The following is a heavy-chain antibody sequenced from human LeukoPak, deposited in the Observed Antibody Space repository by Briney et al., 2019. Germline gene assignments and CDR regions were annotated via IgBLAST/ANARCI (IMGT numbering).Heavy chain of an antibody. V-gene: IGHV4-30-2*01. CDR1: GGSISSGGYS. CDR3: ARAGCSGGSCYSRYFDL. Sequence: SQTLSLTCAVSGGSISSGGYSWSWIRQPPGKGLEWIGYIYHSGSTYYDPSLKSRVTISVDRSKNQFSLKLSSVTAADTAVYYCARAGCSGGSCYSRYFDLWGRGTLVTVSS. D-gene: IGHD2-15*01. CDR2: IYHSGST. J-gene: IGHJ2*01.